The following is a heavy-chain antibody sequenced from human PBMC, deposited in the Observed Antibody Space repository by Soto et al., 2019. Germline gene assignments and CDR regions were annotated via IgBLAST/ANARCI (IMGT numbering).Heavy chain of an antibody. V-gene: IGHV1-3*01. CDR1: GYTFTSYA. D-gene: IGHD6-13*01. CDR2: INAGNGNT. J-gene: IGHJ6*02. CDR3: ASIFIAAAGCYYYDGMDV. Sequence: QVQLVQSGAAVKKPGASVKVSCKASGYTFTSYAMHWVRQAPGQRLEWMGWINAGNGNTKYSQKFQGRVTITRDTPATRAYKEQISWRNEETAVCYYASIFIAAAGCYYYDGMDVWGQGTTVTVSS.